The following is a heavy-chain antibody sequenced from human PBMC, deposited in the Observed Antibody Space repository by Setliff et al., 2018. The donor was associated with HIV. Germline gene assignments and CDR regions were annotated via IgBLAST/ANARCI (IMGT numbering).Heavy chain of an antibody. V-gene: IGHV1-69*13. CDR3: ARGVGYCAGDCYSTYYYDYMDV. J-gene: IGHJ6*03. D-gene: IGHD2-21*02. CDR2: IIPIFGKT. CDR1: GGTFSSYG. Sequence: SVKVSCKASGGTFSSYGLSWVRQAPGQGLEWMGGIIPIFGKTSYAQNFQGRITITADESTSTAYMELNGLRSEDTAVYYCARGVGYCAGDCYSTYYYDYMDVWGKGTTVTVSS.